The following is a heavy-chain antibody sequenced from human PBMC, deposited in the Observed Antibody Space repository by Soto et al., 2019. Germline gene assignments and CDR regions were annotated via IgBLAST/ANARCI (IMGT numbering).Heavy chain of an antibody. J-gene: IGHJ4*02. CDR3: AKDVNSGHFDY. CDR1: GFTFSSYG. Sequence: PGGSLRLSCAASGFTFSSYGMHWVRQAPGKGLEWVAVISYDGSNKYYADSVKGRFTISRDNSKNTLYLQMNSLRAEDTAVYYCAKDVNSGHFDYWGQGTLVTVSS. CDR2: ISYDGSNK. D-gene: IGHD1-20*01. V-gene: IGHV3-30*18.